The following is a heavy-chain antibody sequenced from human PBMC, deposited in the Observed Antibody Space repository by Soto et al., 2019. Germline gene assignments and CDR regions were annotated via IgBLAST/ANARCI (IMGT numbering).Heavy chain of an antibody. Sequence: PGGSLRLSCAASGFTFIDYYMSWIRQAPGKGLEWVSYISSSGSYTKYADSVKGRFTISRDNSRNTLYLQMNSLRAEDTSVYYCAKDVRPDGYWDLDYWGQGTPVTVSS. CDR1: GFTFIDYY. D-gene: IGHD5-12*01. J-gene: IGHJ4*02. V-gene: IGHV3-11*05. CDR3: AKDVRPDGYWDLDY. CDR2: ISSSGSYT.